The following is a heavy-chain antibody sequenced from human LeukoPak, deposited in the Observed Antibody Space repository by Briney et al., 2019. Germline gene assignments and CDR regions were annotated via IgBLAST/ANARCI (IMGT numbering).Heavy chain of an antibody. J-gene: IGHJ4*02. Sequence: PGGSLRLSCAASGFPFSSYSMSWVRQAPGKGLEWVSSISSSSTYRYYAASVRGRFTISRDNAKNSLYLQMNSLRAEDTALYYCARGRYSGSYLLDYWGQGTLVTVSS. D-gene: IGHD1-26*01. CDR2: ISSSSTYR. CDR3: ARGRYSGSYLLDY. V-gene: IGHV3-21*01. CDR1: GFPFSSYS.